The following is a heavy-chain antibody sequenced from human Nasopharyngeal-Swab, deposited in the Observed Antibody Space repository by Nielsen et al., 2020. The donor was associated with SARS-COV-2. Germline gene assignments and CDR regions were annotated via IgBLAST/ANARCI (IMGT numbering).Heavy chain of an antibody. D-gene: IGHD2-2*01. CDR2: IYYSGST. J-gene: IGHJ6*02. CDR3: ARRGGDIVVVPADGTYYYYGMDV. CDR1: GGSISSSSYY. V-gene: IGHV4-39*01. Sequence: SETLSLTCTVSGGSISSSSYYWGWIRQPPGKGLEWIGRIYYSGSTYYNPSLKSRVTISVDTSKNQFSLKLRSVTAADTAVYYCARRGGDIVVVPADGTYYYYGMDVWGQGTTVTVSS.